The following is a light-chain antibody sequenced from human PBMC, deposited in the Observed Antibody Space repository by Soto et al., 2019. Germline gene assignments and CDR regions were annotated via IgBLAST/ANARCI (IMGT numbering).Light chain of an antibody. CDR2: EVS. Sequence: QSALTQPASVSGSPGPSITISCTGTISDVGGYKFVSWYQHHPGKAPKLMIYEVSNRPSGVSDRFSGSKSGYTASLTISGLQAEDEADYYCSSYTSTNTLVFGGGTQLTVL. CDR1: ISDVGGYKF. J-gene: IGLJ2*01. V-gene: IGLV2-14*01. CDR3: SSYTSTNTLV.